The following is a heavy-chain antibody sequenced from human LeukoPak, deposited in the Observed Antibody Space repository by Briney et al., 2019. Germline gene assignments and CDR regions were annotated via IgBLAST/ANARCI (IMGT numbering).Heavy chain of an antibody. J-gene: IGHJ4*02. D-gene: IGHD3-10*01. CDR2: IYYSGST. Sequence: PSETLSLTCTVSGGSISSSSYYWGWIRQPPGKGLEWIGSIYYSGSTYYNPSLKSRVTISVDTSKNQFSLKLSSVTAADTAVYYCARVVTMVRGVTLYYFDYWGQGTLVTVSS. CDR1: GGSISSSSYY. CDR3: ARVVTMVRGVTLYYFDY. V-gene: IGHV4-39*07.